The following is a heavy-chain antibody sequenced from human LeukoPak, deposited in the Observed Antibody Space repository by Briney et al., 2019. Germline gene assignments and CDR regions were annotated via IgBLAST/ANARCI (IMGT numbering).Heavy chain of an antibody. CDR2: ISGSGGST. D-gene: IGHD3-22*01. V-gene: IGHV3-23*01. J-gene: IGHJ4*02. Sequence: GGSLRLSCAASGFTFSGYAMSWVRQAPGKGLEWVSAISGSGGSTYYADSVKGRSTISRDNSKNTLYLQMNSLRAEDTAVYYCAKDAYYYDSSGSTYWGQGTLVTVSS. CDR1: GFTFSGYA. CDR3: AKDAYYYDSSGSTY.